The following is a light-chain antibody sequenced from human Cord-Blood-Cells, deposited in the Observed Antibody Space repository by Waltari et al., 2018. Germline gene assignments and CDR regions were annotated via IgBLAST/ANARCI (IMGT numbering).Light chain of an antibody. Sequence: DIQMTQSPSSLSASVGDRVTITCRESQSISSYLNWYQQNTGKAAKLLIFAASSLQSGVPSRFNWSGSGKDFNLTFSSLQPEDCATYYCQQSYNSPFPFGPGTKVDIK. CDR3: QQSYNSPFP. CDR2: AAS. V-gene: IGKV1-39*01. J-gene: IGKJ3*01. CDR1: QSISSY.